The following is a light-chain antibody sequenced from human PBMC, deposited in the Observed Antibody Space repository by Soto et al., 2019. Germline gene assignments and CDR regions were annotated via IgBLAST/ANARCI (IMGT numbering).Light chain of an antibody. J-gene: IGKJ1*01. Sequence: IVLTQSPRTLSLSTGERATLSCRASQSVSSNLAWYQQKPGQAPRLLIYGASTRATGIPARFSGSGSGTEFTLTISSLQSEDFAVYYCQQYNNWPPWTFGQGTKVDIK. CDR3: QQYNNWPPWT. V-gene: IGKV3-15*01. CDR1: QSVSSN. CDR2: GAS.